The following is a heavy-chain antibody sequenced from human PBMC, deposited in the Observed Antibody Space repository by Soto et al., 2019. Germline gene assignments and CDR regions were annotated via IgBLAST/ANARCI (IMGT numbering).Heavy chain of an antibody. D-gene: IGHD6-25*01. Sequence: LRLSCEGTGFTFSKYSLNWVRQAPGKGLEWISYISSSSNSVDYAASVKDRFIISRDNAKNSLYLQMDFLRHEDTAVYYCARRSRPIEYWGRGTLVTVSS. CDR3: ARRSRPIEY. CDR1: GFTFSKYS. J-gene: IGHJ4*02. CDR2: ISSSSNSV. V-gene: IGHV3-48*02.